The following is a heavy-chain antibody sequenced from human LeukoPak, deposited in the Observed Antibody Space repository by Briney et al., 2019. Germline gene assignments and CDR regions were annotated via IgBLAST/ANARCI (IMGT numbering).Heavy chain of an antibody. CDR2: IKQDGSEK. V-gene: IGHV3-7*01. CDR1: GFTFSSYW. J-gene: IGHJ3*02. Sequence: PGGSLRLSCSASGFTFSSYWMSWVRQAPGKGLEWVANIKQDGSEKYYVDSVKGRFTISRDNAKNSLYLQMNSLRAEDTAVYYCASPYSSGWYDHGYDAFDIWGQGTMVTVSS. CDR3: ASPYSSGWYDHGYDAFDI. D-gene: IGHD6-19*01.